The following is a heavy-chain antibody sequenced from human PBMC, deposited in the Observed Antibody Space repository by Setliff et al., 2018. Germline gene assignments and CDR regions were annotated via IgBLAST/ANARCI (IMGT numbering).Heavy chain of an antibody. V-gene: IGHV4-61*02. CDR2: IYTSGST. CDR1: GGSISSGSYY. Sequence: ASETLSLTCTVSGGSISSGSYYWSWIRQPAGRGLEWIGRIYTSGSTNYNPSLKSRVTISVDTSKNQFSLKLSSVTAADTAVYYCARDGNNWNDLDYWGHGTLVTVSS. CDR3: ARDGNNWNDLDY. J-gene: IGHJ4*01. D-gene: IGHD1-20*01.